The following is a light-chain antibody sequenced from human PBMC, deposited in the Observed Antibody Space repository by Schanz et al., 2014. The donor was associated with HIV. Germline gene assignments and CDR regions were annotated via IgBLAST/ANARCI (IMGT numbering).Light chain of an antibody. CDR2: EVS. V-gene: IGLV2-8*01. CDR3: NSYTSSNTRV. J-gene: IGLJ3*02. Sequence: QSALTQPPSASGSPGQSVTISCTGTSSDVGGYNYVSWYQQHPGKAPKLMIYEVSKRPSGVSHRFSGSRSGITASLTISGLQAEDEADYYCNSYTSSNTRVFGGGTKLTVL. CDR1: SSDVGGYNY.